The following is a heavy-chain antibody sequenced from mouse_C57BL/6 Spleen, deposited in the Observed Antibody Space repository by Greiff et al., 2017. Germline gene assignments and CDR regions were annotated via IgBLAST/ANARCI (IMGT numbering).Heavy chain of an antibody. CDR1: GYTFTDYY. Sequence: EVQLQQSGPELVKPGASVKISCKASGYTFTDYYMNWVKQSHGKSLEWIGDINPNNGGTSYNQKFKGKATLTVDKSSSTAYMELRSLTSEDSAVYYCASHYYGSLYYFDYWGQGTTLTVSS. D-gene: IGHD1-1*01. CDR2: INPNNGGT. J-gene: IGHJ2*01. CDR3: ASHYYGSLYYFDY. V-gene: IGHV1-26*01.